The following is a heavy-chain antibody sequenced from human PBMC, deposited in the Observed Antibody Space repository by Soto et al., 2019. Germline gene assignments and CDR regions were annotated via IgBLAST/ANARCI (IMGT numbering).Heavy chain of an antibody. CDR2: INHSGST. Sequence: SETLSLTCAVYGGSFSGYYWSWIRQPPGKGLEWIGEINHSGSTNYNPSLKSRVTISVDTSKNQFSLKLSSVTAADTAVYYCARGVGDCSGGSCYHLANYYGMDVWDQLTTVTVSS. CDR1: GGSFSGYY. V-gene: IGHV4-34*01. D-gene: IGHD2-15*01. J-gene: IGHJ6*02. CDR3: ARGVGDCSGGSCYHLANYYGMDV.